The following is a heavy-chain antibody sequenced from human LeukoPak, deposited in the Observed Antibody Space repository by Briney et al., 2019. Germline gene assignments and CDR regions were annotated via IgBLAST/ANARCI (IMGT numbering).Heavy chain of an antibody. D-gene: IGHD4-23*01. CDR1: GGSFSGYY. Sequence: PSETLSLTCAVYGGSFSGYYWSWIRQHPGKGLEWIGYIYYSGSTYYNPSLKSRVTISVDTSKNQFSLKLSSVTAADTAVYYCARSGKTTVEDFDYWGQGTLVTVSS. J-gene: IGHJ4*02. CDR3: ARSGKTTVEDFDY. V-gene: IGHV4-31*11. CDR2: IYYSGST.